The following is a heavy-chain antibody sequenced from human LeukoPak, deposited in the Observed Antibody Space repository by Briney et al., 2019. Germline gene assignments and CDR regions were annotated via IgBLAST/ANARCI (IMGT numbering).Heavy chain of an antibody. V-gene: IGHV4-34*01. CDR3: ARIFDGNYFDY. Sequence: SETLSLTCAVYGGSFSGYYWSWIRQPPGKGLEWIGEIYHSGSTNYNPSLKSRVTISVDKSKNQFSLKLSSVTAADTAVYYCARIFDGNYFDYWGQGTLVTVSS. CDR1: GGSFSGYY. J-gene: IGHJ4*02. CDR2: IYHSGST. D-gene: IGHD3-3*01.